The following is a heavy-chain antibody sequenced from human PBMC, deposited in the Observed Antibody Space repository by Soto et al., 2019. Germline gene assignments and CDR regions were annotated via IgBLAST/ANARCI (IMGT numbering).Heavy chain of an antibody. CDR2: MSGSGGGT. D-gene: IGHD6-19*01. J-gene: IGHJ6*02. V-gene: IGHV3-23*01. Sequence: GGSLRLSCAASGFTFRSYAMSWVRQAPGKGLEWVSSMSGSGGGTYYADSVKGRFTISRDNSKNTLYLLMNSLRVDDTAVYYCVKAGSSGWYNGNYYGMAVWGQGTTVTVSS. CDR1: GFTFRSYA. CDR3: VKAGSSGWYNGNYYGMAV.